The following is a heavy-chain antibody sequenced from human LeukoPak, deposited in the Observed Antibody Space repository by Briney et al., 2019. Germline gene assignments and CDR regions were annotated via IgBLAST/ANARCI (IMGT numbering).Heavy chain of an antibody. CDR3: ARVYGDPSYYFDY. CDR2: IYSGVGT. V-gene: IGHV3-53*01. Sequence: GGSLRLSCAASGFTFSGYAMNWVRQAPGKGLEWVSIIYSGVGTYYADSVKGRFTVSRDNSKNTLYLQMNSLRAEDTAVYYCARVYGDPSYYFDYWGQGTLVTVSS. D-gene: IGHD4-17*01. J-gene: IGHJ4*02. CDR1: GFTFSGYA.